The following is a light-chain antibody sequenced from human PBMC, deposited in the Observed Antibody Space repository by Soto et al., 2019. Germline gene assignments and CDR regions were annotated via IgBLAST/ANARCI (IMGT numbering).Light chain of an antibody. Sequence: DIQMTQSPSSLSASVGDRVTMTCRASQSITKYLNWYQQKPGKAPKLLIYGASSLQSGVPSRFSGSGSGTDFTLTISRLEPEDFAVYYCRQYGRSLGFAFGGGTKVDIK. CDR3: RQYGRSLGFA. V-gene: IGKV1-39*01. CDR1: QSITKY. CDR2: GAS. J-gene: IGKJ4*01.